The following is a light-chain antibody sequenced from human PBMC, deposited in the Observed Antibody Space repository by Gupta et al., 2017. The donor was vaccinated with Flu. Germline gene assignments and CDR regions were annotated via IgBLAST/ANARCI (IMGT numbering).Light chain of an antibody. CDR1: QSLVHRDGVTY. V-gene: IGKV2-30*02. Sequence: TLGQPASISCRSSQSLVHRDGVTYLRWLKQRPGLSPRRLIYQVSERDSGLPDRSSASASGTDFTLKISRGEAEDIRVYYCRLGAHGPACTFGPGTIMEIK. CDR3: RLGAHGPACT. J-gene: IGKJ2*02. CDR2: QVS.